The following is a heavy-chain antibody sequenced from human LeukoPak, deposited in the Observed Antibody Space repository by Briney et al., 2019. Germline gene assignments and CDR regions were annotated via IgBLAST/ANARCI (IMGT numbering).Heavy chain of an antibody. D-gene: IGHD3-22*01. CDR3: ARDVSTEWLLLN. CDR1: GGSFSGYY. CDR2: IYTSGST. J-gene: IGHJ4*02. Sequence: PSETLSLTCAVYGGSFSGYYWSWIRQPPGKGLEWIGRIYTSGSTNYNPSLKSRVTMSVDTSKNQFSLKLSSVTAADTAVCYCARDVSTEWLLLNWGQGTLVTVSS. V-gene: IGHV4-59*10.